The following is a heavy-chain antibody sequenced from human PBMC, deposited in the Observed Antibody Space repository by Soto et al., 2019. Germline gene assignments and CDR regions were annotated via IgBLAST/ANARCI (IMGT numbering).Heavy chain of an antibody. V-gene: IGHV4-30-2*01. D-gene: IGHD3-16*01. CDR3: ARSASIWAYFDY. CDR1: RGSLSRDVYP. J-gene: IGHJ4*02. CDR2: TSHRGST. Sequence: ALSVTCTEARGSLSRDVYPWAWLRQPPGKGLEWIGYTSHRGSTYLNPSLMSRLTISLDASYTQFSLRLTSLTAADTAVYLCARSASIWAYFDYWGQGISVTGSS.